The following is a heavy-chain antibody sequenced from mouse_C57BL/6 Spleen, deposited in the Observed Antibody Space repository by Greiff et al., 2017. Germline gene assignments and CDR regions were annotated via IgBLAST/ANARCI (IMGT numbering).Heavy chain of an antibody. CDR1: GISITTGNYR. CDR2: IYYSGTI. CDR3: AREKYYCSSFFDY. J-gene: IGHJ2*01. D-gene: IGHD1-1*01. Sequence: VQLQQSGPGLVKPSQTVFLTCTVTGISITTGNYRWSWIRQFPGNKLEWIGYIYYSGTITYNPSLTSRTTITRDTPKNQFFLKMNSWTAEDTATYYCAREKYYCSSFFDYWGQGTTLTVSS. V-gene: IGHV3-5*01.